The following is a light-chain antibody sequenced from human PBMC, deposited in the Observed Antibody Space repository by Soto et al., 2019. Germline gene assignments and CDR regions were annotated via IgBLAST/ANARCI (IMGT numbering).Light chain of an antibody. J-gene: IGKJ1*01. CDR3: QHYGSLPAT. V-gene: IGKV1-5*01. CDR1: QSISRW. CDR2: AAS. Sequence: DIQMTQSPSTLSVSVGDRVTITCRASQSISRWLAWYQQKPGKAPRLLIYAASTLQSGVPSRFSGSGSGTDFTLTISRLEPEDLAVYYCQHYGSLPATFGQGTKGDIK.